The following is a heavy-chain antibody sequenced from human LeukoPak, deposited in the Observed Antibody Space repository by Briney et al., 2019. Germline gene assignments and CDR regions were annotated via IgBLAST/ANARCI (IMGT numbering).Heavy chain of an antibody. CDR2: TYYRSKWYY. CDR1: GDSVSSISVA. Sequence: SQTLSLTCAISGDSVSSISVAWNWIRQSPSRGLEWLGRTYYRSKWYYEYAVSLKGRINISPDTSKNPFSLQLTSVTPEDTAVYYCSLARSEYHYGMDVWGQGTTVTVSS. CDR3: SLARSEYHYGMDV. J-gene: IGHJ6*02. V-gene: IGHV6-1*01.